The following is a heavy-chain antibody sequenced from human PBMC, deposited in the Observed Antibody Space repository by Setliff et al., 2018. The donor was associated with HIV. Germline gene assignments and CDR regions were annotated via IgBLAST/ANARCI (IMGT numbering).Heavy chain of an antibody. D-gene: IGHD3-22*01. CDR2: IKHSGRN. V-gene: IGHV4-38-2*01. J-gene: IGHJ4*02. Sequence: PSETLSLTCGVSGFYISRGYYWGWIRQPPGKGLEWIGNIKHSGRNYYNPSLMGRVTISVDTSKNQFSLNLSSVTAADTAVYYCARGDYYDSTGYEGLDSWGRGTLVTVSS. CDR3: ARGDYYDSTGYEGLDS. CDR1: GFYISRGYY.